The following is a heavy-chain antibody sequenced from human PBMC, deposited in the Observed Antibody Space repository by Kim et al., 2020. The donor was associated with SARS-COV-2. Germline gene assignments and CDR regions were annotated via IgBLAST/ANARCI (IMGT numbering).Heavy chain of an antibody. Sequence: SAKGRVTISRDNAKNSLYLQMNSLRAEGTALYYCAKSAISSVYSSSDLDYWGQGTLVTVSS. V-gene: IGHV3-9*01. D-gene: IGHD6-13*01. J-gene: IGHJ4*02. CDR3: AKSAISSVYSSSDLDY.